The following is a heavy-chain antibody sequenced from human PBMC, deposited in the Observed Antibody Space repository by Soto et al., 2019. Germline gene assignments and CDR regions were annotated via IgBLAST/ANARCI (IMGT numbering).Heavy chain of an antibody. CDR1: GYTFTSYA. V-gene: IGHV1-3*01. CDR2: INAGNGNT. D-gene: IGHD3-16*01. J-gene: IGHJ4*02. CDR3: ARVGGSYFVYIWGSYGGVGPKYYFNY. Sequence: ASVKVSCKASGYTFTSYAMHWVRQAPGQRLEWMGWINAGNGNTKYSQKFQGRVTITRDTSASTAYMELSSLRSEDTAVYYCARVGGSYFVYIWGSYGGVGPKYYFNYGGRETRATVP.